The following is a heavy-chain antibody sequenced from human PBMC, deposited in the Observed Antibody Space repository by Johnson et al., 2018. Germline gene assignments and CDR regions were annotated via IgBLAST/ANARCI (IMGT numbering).Heavy chain of an antibody. Sequence: QLVESGPEVKKPGTSVKVSCKASGFTFTSSAVQWVRQARGQRLEWIGWIVVGSGHTNYAQKFQERVTITRDMSTSTAYMELSSLRSEDTAVYYCAAGYLLEWFGAVDIWGQGTMVTVSS. D-gene: IGHD3-3*01. J-gene: IGHJ3*02. CDR3: AAGYLLEWFGAVDI. V-gene: IGHV1-58*01. CDR1: GFTFTSSA. CDR2: IVVGSGHT.